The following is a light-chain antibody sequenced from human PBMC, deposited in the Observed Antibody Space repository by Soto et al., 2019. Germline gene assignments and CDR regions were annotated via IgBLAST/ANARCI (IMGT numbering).Light chain of an antibody. V-gene: IGKV3-20*01. J-gene: IGKJ2*01. CDR2: GAS. CDR3: QRYGRSPYT. CDR1: QSVSSNN. Sequence: EIVLTQSPGTLSLSPGERATLSCRASQSVSSNNLAWYQQKPGQAPRLLIFGASSRATGIPDRFSGSGSGTDFTLTISRLEPEDFAVYSCQRYGRSPYTFGQGTKLEIK.